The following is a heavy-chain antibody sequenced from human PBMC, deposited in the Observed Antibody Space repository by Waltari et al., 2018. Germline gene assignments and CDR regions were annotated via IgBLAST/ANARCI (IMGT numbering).Heavy chain of an antibody. V-gene: IGHV4-4*07. J-gene: IGHJ4*02. CDR3: ARGREIRKDTPPDY. CDR2: IYTSAST. Sequence: QIQLQESGPGLVKPSETLSLTCTVSGGYITTYYWNWIRQPAGKGLEWIGRIYTSASTNYNPSLRGRVTMSVDTSKNQFSLKLSSVTAADTAVYYCARGREIRKDTPPDYWGQGTLVTVSS. CDR1: GGYITTYY.